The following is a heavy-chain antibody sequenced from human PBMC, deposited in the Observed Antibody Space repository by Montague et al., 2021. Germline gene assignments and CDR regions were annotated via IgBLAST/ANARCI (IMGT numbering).Heavy chain of an antibody. CDR3: ASGNDYSGNCFDY. CDR1: GGAISSEGYY. D-gene: IGHD4-23*01. CDR2: IYSSGST. J-gene: IGHJ4*02. V-gene: IGHV4-31*03. Sequence: TLSLTCNVSGGAISSEGYYWSWIRQHPGKGLEWIGYIYSSGSTYYSPSLESRITISVDTSQNQFSLRLTSVTAADTAVYFCASGNDYSGNCFDYWGQGTLDTVSS.